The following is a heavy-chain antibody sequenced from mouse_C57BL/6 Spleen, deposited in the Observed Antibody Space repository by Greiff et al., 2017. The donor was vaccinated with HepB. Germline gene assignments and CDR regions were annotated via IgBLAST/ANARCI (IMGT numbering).Heavy chain of an antibody. CDR1: GFNIKDDY. CDR2: IDPENGDT. J-gene: IGHJ3*01. CDR3: TTGLRGWFAY. D-gene: IGHD2-4*01. V-gene: IGHV14-4*01. Sequence: EVQLQQSGAELVRPGASVKLSCTASGFNIKDDYMHWVKQRPEQGLEWIGWIDPENGDTEYASKFQGKATITADTSSNTAYLQLSSLTSEDSAVYCCTTGLRGWFAYWGQGTLVTVSA.